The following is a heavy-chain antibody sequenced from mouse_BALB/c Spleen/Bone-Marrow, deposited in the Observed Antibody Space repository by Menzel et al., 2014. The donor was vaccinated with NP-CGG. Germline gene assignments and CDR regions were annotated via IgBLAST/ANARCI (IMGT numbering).Heavy chain of an antibody. V-gene: IGHV1S22*01. CDR2: IYPGSGST. D-gene: IGHD1-1*01. J-gene: IGHJ4*01. CDR1: GYTFTSYW. CDR3: TRSPITTVVAETMDY. Sequence: GSELVRPGASVKLSCKASGYTFTSYWMHWVKQRPGQGLEWIGNIYPGSGSTNYDEKFKTKATLTVDTSSSTAYMQLSSLTSEDSAVYYCTRSPITTVVAETMDYWGQGTSVTVSS.